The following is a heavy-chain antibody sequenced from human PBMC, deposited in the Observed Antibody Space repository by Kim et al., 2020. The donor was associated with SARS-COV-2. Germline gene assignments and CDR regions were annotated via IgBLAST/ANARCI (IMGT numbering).Heavy chain of an antibody. J-gene: IGHJ3*02. V-gene: IGHV4-59*13. CDR3: ARPRATGTTLGPFDI. CDR1: DGSISSYY. Sequence: SETLSLTCTVSDGSISSYYWSWIRQPPGKGLEWLGYIHYSGSTNYNPSLSSRVTISMDTSKNQFSLKLSSVTAADTAVYYCARPRATGTTLGPFDIWGQGTMVTVSS. D-gene: IGHD1-1*01. CDR2: IHYSGST.